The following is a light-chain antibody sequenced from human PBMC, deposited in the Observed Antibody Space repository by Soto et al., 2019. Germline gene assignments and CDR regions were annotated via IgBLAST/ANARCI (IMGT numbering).Light chain of an antibody. CDR2: GVT. CDR1: SGDVGFYDF. CDR3: ASYTGSSTYL. Sequence: QSALTQPASRSGSPGQSITISCTGTSGDVGFYDFVSWYQQHPDKVPRLIIYGVTKRPSGVSHRFSGSKSGNTASLTISGLQVEYEADYSCASYTGSSTYLFGGGTKVTVL. V-gene: IGLV2-14*03. J-gene: IGLJ3*02.